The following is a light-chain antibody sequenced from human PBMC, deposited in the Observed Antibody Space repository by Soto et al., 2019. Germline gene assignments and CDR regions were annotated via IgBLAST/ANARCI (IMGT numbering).Light chain of an antibody. CDR3: QQYNNWPRT. CDR1: QSVSSK. CDR2: GAS. J-gene: IGKJ3*01. Sequence: EIVMTQSPATLSVSPGERATLSCRASQSVSSKLGWYQQKPGQAPRLLIYGASIRATGIPARFSGSGSGTEFTLTISSLQSEDFAVYYCQQYNNWPRTFGPGTKVDNK. V-gene: IGKV3-15*01.